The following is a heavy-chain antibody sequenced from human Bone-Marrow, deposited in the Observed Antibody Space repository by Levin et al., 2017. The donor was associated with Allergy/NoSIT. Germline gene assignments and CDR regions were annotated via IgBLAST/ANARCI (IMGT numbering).Heavy chain of an antibody. CDR3: TRFLVDSIDD. V-gene: IGHV3-72*01. Sequence: PGGSLRLSCAASGFIFSDHYMDWVRQAPGKGLEWLGRSRNKAKSYTIDYAASVKGRFTISRDDSKSSVYLQMDSLKTEDTAVYYCTRFLVDSIDDWGQGTLVTVSS. CDR2: SRNKAKSYTI. J-gene: IGHJ4*02. CDR1: GFIFSDHY. D-gene: IGHD3-3*01.